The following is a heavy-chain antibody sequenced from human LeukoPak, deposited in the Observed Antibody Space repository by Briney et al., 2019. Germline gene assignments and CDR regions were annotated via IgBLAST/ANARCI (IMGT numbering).Heavy chain of an antibody. CDR1: GLTLSSNA. CDR3: ARDPHSFPYYYMDV. J-gene: IGHJ6*03. Sequence: PGGSLRLSCAASGLTLSSNAMHWVRQAPGKGLEWVAVISHDGRNEYYADSVKGRFTISRDNSKKTVYLQMNSPRPEDTAVYYCARDPHSFPYYYMDVWGKGTTVTVSS. V-gene: IGHV3-30*01. CDR2: ISHDGRNE. D-gene: IGHD3-16*02.